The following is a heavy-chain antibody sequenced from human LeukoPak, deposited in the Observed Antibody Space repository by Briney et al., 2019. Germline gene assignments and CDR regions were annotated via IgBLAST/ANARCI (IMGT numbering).Heavy chain of an antibody. D-gene: IGHD6-13*01. CDR3: VGFRATAGLY. J-gene: IGHJ4*02. CDR1: GFTFSSYA. Sequence: PGGSLRLSCAASGFTFSSYAMYWVRQAPGKGLEYVSAITSNGGSAYYADSVKGRFTIPRDNSRNTLYLQMSSLRADDTAVYYCVGFRATAGLYWGQGTLVTVSS. CDR2: ITSNGGSA. V-gene: IGHV3-64D*06.